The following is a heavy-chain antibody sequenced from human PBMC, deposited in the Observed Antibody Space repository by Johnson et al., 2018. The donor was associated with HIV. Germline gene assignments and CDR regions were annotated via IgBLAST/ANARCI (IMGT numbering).Heavy chain of an antibody. CDR3: ARDLDTGGAIGAFDI. D-gene: IGHD3-10*01. CDR1: GFTFSSYW. Sequence: VQLVESGGGLVKPGGSLRLSCAASGFTFSSYWMHWVRQAPGKGLVWVSRIHSDGSRTSDADSVKGRFTISRDNAKNTLYLQMNSLRAEDTGFYYCARDLDTGGAIGAFDIWGQGTMVTVSS. V-gene: IGHV3-74*01. J-gene: IGHJ3*02. CDR2: IHSDGSRT.